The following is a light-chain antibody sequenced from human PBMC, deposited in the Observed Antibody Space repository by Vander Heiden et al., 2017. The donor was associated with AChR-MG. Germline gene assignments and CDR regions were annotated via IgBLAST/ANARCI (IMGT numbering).Light chain of an antibody. CDR2: AKN. Sequence: QFVLTPPPSASGTPVQRVTISCSGSNSNVGSNIVSWALQLPATAPNRLLYAKNQRPSGVPDRFSGSKSGTSASLAISGLQSDDEADYYCAAWDDSLNGLLFGAGTKLTVL. CDR3: AAWDDSLNGLL. V-gene: IGLV1-44*01. CDR1: NSNVGSNI. J-gene: IGLJ2*01.